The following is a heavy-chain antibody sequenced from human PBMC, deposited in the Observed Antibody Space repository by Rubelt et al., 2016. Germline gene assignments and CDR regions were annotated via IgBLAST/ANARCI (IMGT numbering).Heavy chain of an antibody. J-gene: IGHJ6*02. V-gene: IGHV1-46*01. CDR2: INPSGGST. CDR1: GYTFTSYY. D-gene: IGHD5-18*01. Sequence: QVQLVQSGAEVKKPGASVKVSCKASGYTFTSYYMHWVRQAPGQGLEWMGIINPSGGSTSYAQKFQGRVTMTRDTSTSTVYMELSSLRSEDTAVYYCARDRGDTALYYYYYGMDVWGQGTTVTVS. CDR3: ARDRGDTALYYYYYGMDV.